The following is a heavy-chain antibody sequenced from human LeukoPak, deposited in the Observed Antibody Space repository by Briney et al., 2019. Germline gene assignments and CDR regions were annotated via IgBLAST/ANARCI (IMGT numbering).Heavy chain of an antibody. CDR2: IYPGDSDT. D-gene: IGHD3-16*02. CDR3: ARTSMDGLGSLGELSSPFDY. Sequence: GESLKISCKGSGYSFTSYWIGWVRQMPGKGLEWMGIIYPGDSDTRYSPSFQGQVTISADKSISTAYLQWSSLKASDTAMYYCARTSMDGLGSLGELSSPFDYWGQGTLVTVSS. V-gene: IGHV5-51*01. J-gene: IGHJ4*02. CDR1: GYSFTSYW.